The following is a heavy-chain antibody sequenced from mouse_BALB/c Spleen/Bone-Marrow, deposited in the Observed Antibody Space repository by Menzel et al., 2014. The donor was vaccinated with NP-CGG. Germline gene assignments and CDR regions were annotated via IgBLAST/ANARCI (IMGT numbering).Heavy chain of an antibody. Sequence: EVKLMESGGGLVQPGGSRKLSCAASGFTFSSFGMHWVRQAPEKGLEWVAYISSGSSTIYYADTAKGRFTISRDNPKNTLFLQMTSLRSEDTAMYYCARDEDYAMDYWGQGTSVTVSS. J-gene: IGHJ4*01. CDR2: ISSGSSTI. CDR3: ARDEDYAMDY. V-gene: IGHV5-17*02. CDR1: GFTFSSFG.